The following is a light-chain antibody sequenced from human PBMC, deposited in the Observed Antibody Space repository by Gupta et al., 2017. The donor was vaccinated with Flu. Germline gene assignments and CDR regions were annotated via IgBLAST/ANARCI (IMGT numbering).Light chain of an antibody. Sequence: NFILTQPHSVSESPGKTVTISCSRSSGAIASNYVQCYQQRPGSAPSILIYEDSHRPSGVPDRFSCSIDTSSNSASLIISGLKTEDEADYYCQSYDTKNPWVFGGGTKLTVL. CDR3: QSYDTKNPWV. CDR2: EDS. V-gene: IGLV6-57*03. CDR1: SGAIASNY. J-gene: IGLJ3*02.